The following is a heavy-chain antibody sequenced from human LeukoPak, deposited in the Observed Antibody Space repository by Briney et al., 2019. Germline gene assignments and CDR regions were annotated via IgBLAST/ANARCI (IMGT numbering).Heavy chain of an antibody. CDR1: GGSISRGFYY. CDR2: IFYRGTT. V-gene: IGHV4-30-4*08. Sequence: SQTLSLTCTVSGGSISRGFYYWSGLRHPPGKGREGMGYIFYRGTTYYNPSLKSRVTISVDTSKNQFSLKLSSVTAADTAVYYCARGSSSDYDFWSGYSAGYYYYYYMDVWGKGTTVTVSS. J-gene: IGHJ6*03. CDR3: ARGSSSDYDFWSGYSAGYYYYYYMDV. D-gene: IGHD3-3*01.